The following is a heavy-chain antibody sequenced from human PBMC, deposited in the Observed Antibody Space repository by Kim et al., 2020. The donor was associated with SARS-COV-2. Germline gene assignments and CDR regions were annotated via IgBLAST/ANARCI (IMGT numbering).Heavy chain of an antibody. CDR2: INPSGGTT. J-gene: IGHJ6*03. CDR1: GYTFTSYY. CDR3: ARGARKVRGADYDHYYMDV. Sequence: ASVKVSCKASGYTFTSYYMHWVRQAPGRGLEWMGIINPSGGTTNYSQKFKGRVSMTRDTSRSTVYMELSSMRYEDTAVYYCARGARKVRGADYDHYYMDVWGKGTTVTVS. D-gene: IGHD3-10*01. V-gene: IGHV1-46*01.